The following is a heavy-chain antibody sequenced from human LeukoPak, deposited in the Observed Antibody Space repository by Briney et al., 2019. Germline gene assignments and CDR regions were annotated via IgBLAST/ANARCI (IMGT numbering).Heavy chain of an antibody. CDR1: GYTFTSYD. V-gene: IGHV1-8*01. D-gene: IGHD2-2*02. CDR3: ARIPAAIQRGFYYYYGMDV. CDR2: MNPNSGNT. J-gene: IGHJ6*02. Sequence: ASVKVSCKASGYTFTSYDINWVRQATGQGLEWMGWMNPNSGNTGYAQKFQGRVTMTRNTSISTAYMELSSLRSEDTAVYYCARIPAAIQRGFYYYYGMDVWGQGTTVTVSS.